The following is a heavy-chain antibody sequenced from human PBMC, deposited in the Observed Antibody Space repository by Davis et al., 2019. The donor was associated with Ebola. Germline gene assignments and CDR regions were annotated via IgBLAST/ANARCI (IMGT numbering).Heavy chain of an antibody. CDR3: AKDRNYYDSRSFDY. CDR1: GFTFSSYS. D-gene: IGHD3-22*01. V-gene: IGHV3-21*04. CDR2: ISISSSYI. J-gene: IGHJ4*02. Sequence: PGGSLRLSCAASGFTFSSYSMNWVRQAPGKGLEWVSSISISSSYIYYADSVKGRFTISRDNAKNSLYLQMNSLRAEDTALYYCAKDRNYYDSRSFDYWGQGTLVTVSS.